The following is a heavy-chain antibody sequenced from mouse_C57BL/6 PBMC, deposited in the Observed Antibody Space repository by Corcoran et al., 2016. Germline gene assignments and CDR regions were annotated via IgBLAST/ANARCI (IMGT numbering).Heavy chain of an antibody. Sequence: QIQLVQSGPELKKPGKTVKISCKASGYTFTTYGMSWVKQAPGKGLKWMGWINTYSGVPTYADDFKGRFAFSLETSASTAYLQINNLKNEDTATYFCARKGELRLKGYYAMDYWGQGTSVTVSS. CDR2: INTYSGVP. J-gene: IGHJ4*01. CDR3: ARKGELRLKGYYAMDY. CDR1: GYTFTTYG. D-gene: IGHD3-2*02. V-gene: IGHV9-3*01.